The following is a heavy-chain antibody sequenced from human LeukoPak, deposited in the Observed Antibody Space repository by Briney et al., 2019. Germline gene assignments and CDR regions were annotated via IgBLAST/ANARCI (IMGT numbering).Heavy chain of an antibody. J-gene: IGHJ2*01. V-gene: IGHV4-34*01. CDR3: ARVQWLVPDYWYFDL. Sequence: SETLSLTCAVYGGSFSGYYWSWIRQPPGKGLEWIGEINHSGSTNYNPSLKSRVTISVDTSKNQFSLKLSPVTAADTAVYYCARVQWLVPDYWYFDLWGRGTLVTVSS. D-gene: IGHD6-19*01. CDR2: INHSGST. CDR1: GGSFSGYY.